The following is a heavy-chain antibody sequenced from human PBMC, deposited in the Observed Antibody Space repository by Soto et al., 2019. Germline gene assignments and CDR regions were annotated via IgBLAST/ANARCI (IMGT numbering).Heavy chain of an antibody. J-gene: IGHJ4*02. CDR2: IIPIFGTA. CDR1: GGSLSSYA. CDR3: ARGPGLPDY. V-gene: IGHV1-69*06. Sequence: QVQLVQSGAEVKKPGSLVKVSCKASGGSLSSYAITWVRQAPGQGLEWMGGIIPIFGTAKYAQKFQGRVTITADKSTNTAYMELSSLRSEDTAVYYCARGPGLPDYWGQGTLVTVSS.